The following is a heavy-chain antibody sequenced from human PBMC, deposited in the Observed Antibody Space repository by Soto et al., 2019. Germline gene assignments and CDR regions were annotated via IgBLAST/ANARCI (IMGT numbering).Heavy chain of an antibody. Sequence: VQLVESGGGLVQPGGSLRLSCAASGFTLSSYEMNWVRQAPGKGLEWVSYISSSGSTIYYADSVKGRFTISRDNAKNSLYLQMNSLRAEDTAVYYCARGICTAGCYYYYYGMDVWGQGTTVTVSS. CDR1: GFTLSSYE. J-gene: IGHJ6*02. CDR2: ISSSGSTI. V-gene: IGHV3-48*03. D-gene: IGHD2-8*01. CDR3: ARGICTAGCYYYYYGMDV.